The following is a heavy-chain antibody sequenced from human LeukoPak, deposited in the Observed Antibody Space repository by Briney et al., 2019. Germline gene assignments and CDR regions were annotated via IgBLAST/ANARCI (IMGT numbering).Heavy chain of an antibody. CDR2: IIPILGIA. Sequence: SVKVSCKASGGTFSSYTISWVPQAPGQGLEWMGRIIPILGIANYAQKFQGRVTITADKSTSTAYMELSSLRSEDTAVYYCARDGDGPTMGEYQLLSQNYYYYYMDVWGKGTTVTVSS. V-gene: IGHV1-69*04. CDR1: GGTFSSYT. CDR3: ARDGDGPTMGEYQLLSQNYYYYYMDV. J-gene: IGHJ6*03. D-gene: IGHD2-2*01.